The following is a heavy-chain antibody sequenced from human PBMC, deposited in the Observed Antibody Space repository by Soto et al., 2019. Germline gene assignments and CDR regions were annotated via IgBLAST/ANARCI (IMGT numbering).Heavy chain of an antibody. CDR2: FYDLDGT. V-gene: IGHV3-53*01. CDR3: ATWHLQEHAYDV. CDR1: GLTVSGKKY. D-gene: IGHD4-4*01. J-gene: IGHJ3*01. Sequence: VGSLRLSCAVSGLTVSGKKYVAWVRQAPGQGLEWVSGFYDLDGTYYADSLKGRFTTSGDSSRTIVYLQMNGLRPEDTAVYYCATWHLQEHAYDVWGQGTTVTVSS.